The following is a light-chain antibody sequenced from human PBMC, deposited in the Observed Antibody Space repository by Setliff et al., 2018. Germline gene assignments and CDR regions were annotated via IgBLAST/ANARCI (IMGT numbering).Light chain of an antibody. Sequence: QFVLTQPPSASGTPGQRVTISCSGSSSNIGSNYVYWYQQLPGTAPKLLIYRNNQRPSGVPDRFSGSKSGTSASLAISGLRSEDEADYYCAAWDDSLGWVFGGGTK. CDR1: SSNIGSNY. V-gene: IGLV1-47*01. J-gene: IGLJ3*02. CDR3: AAWDDSLGWV. CDR2: RNN.